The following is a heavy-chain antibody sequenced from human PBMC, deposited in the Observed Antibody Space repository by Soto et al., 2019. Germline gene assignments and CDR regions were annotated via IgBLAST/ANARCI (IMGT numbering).Heavy chain of an antibody. CDR1: GGTFSSYA. Sequence: QVQLVQSGAEVRQPASSVKVSCKTSGGTFSSYAISWVRQAPGQGLEWMGGIVPIVGTTTSAQKFQGRVNITADEATSTAYMQLSRLRSDDTAVYYCVRVVAIPGYPDHWGQGTLVTVSS. CDR3: VRVVAIPGYPDH. J-gene: IGHJ4*02. D-gene: IGHD5-12*01. V-gene: IGHV1-69*12. CDR2: IVPIVGTT.